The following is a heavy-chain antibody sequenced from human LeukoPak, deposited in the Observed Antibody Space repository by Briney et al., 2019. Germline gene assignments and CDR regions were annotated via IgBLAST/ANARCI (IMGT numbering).Heavy chain of an antibody. J-gene: IGHJ4*02. CDR2: ISVSGGST. CDR3: AKRTYYDSSGYNPFYYFVY. CDR1: GFSFSSYA. Sequence: GGSLRLSCAASGFSFSSYAMSWVCKAPRKGLGCVSAISVSGGSTYYADSVKGRFTISRDNSKNTRYLQMNSLRAEDTAVYYCAKRTYYDSSGYNPFYYFVYWGQGTLVTVSS. V-gene: IGHV3-23*01. D-gene: IGHD3-22*01.